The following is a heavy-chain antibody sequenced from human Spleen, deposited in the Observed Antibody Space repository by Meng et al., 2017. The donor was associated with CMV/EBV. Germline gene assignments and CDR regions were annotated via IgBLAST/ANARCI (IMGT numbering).Heavy chain of an antibody. CDR2: ISSNGGST. CDR3: ARPYGVYYYYGMDV. D-gene: IGHD2-21*01. CDR1: GFTVSSNY. J-gene: IGHJ6*02. Sequence: GESLKISCAASGFTVSSNYMSWVRQAPGKGLEYVSAISSNGGSTYYADSVKGRFTISRDNSKNTLYLQMGSLRAEDMAVYYCARPYGVYYYYGMDVWGQGTTVTVSS. V-gene: IGHV3-64*02.